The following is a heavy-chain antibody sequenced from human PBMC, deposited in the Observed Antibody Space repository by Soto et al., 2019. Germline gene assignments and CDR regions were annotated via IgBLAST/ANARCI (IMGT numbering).Heavy chain of an antibody. CDR3: TTAWAAEQLAYYYYGMGV. CDR1: GFTFSNAW. D-gene: IGHD6-13*01. J-gene: IGHJ6*02. V-gene: IGHV3-15*01. Sequence: GGSLRLSCAASGFTFSNAWMSWVRQAPGKGLEWVGRIKSKTDGGTTDYAAPVKGRFTISRDDSKNTLYLQMNSLKTEDTAVYYCTTAWAAEQLAYYYYGMGVWGRGTTVTVSS. CDR2: IKSKTDGGTT.